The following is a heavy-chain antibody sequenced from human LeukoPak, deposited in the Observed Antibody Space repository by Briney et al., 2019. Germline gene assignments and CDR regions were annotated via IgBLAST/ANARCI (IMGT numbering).Heavy chain of an antibody. CDR1: GGSMNNDY. CDR2: IHSGGTT. V-gene: IGHV4-4*07. CDR3: ARDNPSGYTYGYEHYFYYIDV. J-gene: IGHJ6*03. Sequence: SETLSLTCTVSGGSMNNDYFTWIRQPAGKGLEWIGRIHSGGTTNYNPSLMGRVTLSVDTSKNQISLRLTSVTAADTALYYCARDNPSGYTYGYEHYFYYIDVWGKGTTVTVSS. D-gene: IGHD5-18*01.